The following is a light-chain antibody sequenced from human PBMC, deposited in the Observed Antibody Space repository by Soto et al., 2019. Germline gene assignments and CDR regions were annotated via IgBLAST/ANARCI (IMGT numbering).Light chain of an antibody. V-gene: IGKV3-11*01. CDR3: QQRSNWPPYT. CDR2: ESS. Sequence: EFVLTQSPGTLSLSPGERATLSCRASRSVSTRLAWYQQKPGQAPRLLIFESSTRAAGIPARFSGSGSGTEFTLTISSLQSEDFAVYYCQQRSNWPPYTFGQGTKVDIK. J-gene: IGKJ2*01. CDR1: RSVSTR.